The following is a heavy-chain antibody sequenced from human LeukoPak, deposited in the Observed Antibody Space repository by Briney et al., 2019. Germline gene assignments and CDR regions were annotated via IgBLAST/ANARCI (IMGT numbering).Heavy chain of an antibody. J-gene: IGHJ1*01. CDR2: ISSSSSYI. D-gene: IGHD6-6*01. CDR3: AIDLSSSSTAYFHH. CDR1: GFTFSTYS. Sequence: GGSLTLSCAASGFTFSTYSMNWVRQAPGKGLEWVSSISSSSSYIYYADSVKGRFTISRDDAKTSLYLQMNSLRAEDTAVYYCAIDLSSSSTAYFHHWGQGTLVTVSS. V-gene: IGHV3-21*01.